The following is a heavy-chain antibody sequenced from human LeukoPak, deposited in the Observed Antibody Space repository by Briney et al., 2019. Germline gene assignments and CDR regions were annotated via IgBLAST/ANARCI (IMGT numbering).Heavy chain of an antibody. J-gene: IGHJ3*02. Sequence: GGSLRLSCAASGFTFSSYGMHWVRQAPGKGLEWVAFIRYDGSNKYYADSVKGRFTISRDNSKNTLYLQMNSLRAEDTAVYYCARGRPRGYCSGGSCYSPDAFDIWGQGTMVTVSS. CDR2: IRYDGSNK. D-gene: IGHD2-15*01. V-gene: IGHV3-30*02. CDR3: ARGRPRGYCSGGSCYSPDAFDI. CDR1: GFTFSSYG.